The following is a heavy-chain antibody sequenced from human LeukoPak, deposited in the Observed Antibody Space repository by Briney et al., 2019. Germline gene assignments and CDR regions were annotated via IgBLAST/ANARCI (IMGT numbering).Heavy chain of an antibody. V-gene: IGHV4-39*07. CDR3: ARDISGYCSSSSCPSRYYYYYMDV. CDR1: GGSISSSSYY. Sequence: SETLSLTCTVSGGSISSSSYYWGWIRQPPGKGLEWIGSIYYSGCTYYNPSLKSRVTISVDTSKNQFSLKLSSVTAADTAVYYCARDISGYCSSSSCPSRYYYYYMDVWGRGTTVTVSS. D-gene: IGHD2-2*01. CDR2: IYYSGCT. J-gene: IGHJ6*03.